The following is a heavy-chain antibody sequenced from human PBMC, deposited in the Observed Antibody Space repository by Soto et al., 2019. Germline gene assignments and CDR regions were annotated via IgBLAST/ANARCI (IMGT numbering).Heavy chain of an antibody. CDR1: GGTFSSYT. J-gene: IGHJ4*02. V-gene: IGHV1-69*02. CDR2: IIPILGIA. CDR3: ATRARLGVVVVAATWAGEDDY. D-gene: IGHD2-15*01. Sequence: QVRLVQSGAEVKKPASSVKVSCKASGGTFSSYTISWVRRAPGQGREWMGRIIPILGIANYAQKFQGRVTITADKSTSTAYMELSSLRSEDTAVYYYATRARLGVVVVAATWAGEDDYWGQGTLVTVSS.